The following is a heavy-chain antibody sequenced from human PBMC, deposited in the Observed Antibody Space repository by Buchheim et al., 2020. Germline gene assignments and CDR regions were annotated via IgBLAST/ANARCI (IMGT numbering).Heavy chain of an antibody. CDR3: ARGRDCSSTGCRSDGMDV. V-gene: IGHV3-13*04. CDR2: IGTAGDT. Sequence: EVQLVESGGGLVQPGGSLRLSCAASGFTFSSYDMHWVRQATGKGLEWVSAIGTAGDTYYPGSVKGRFTISRENAKNSLYLQMNSLRAGGTAVYYCARGRDCSSTGCRSDGMDVWGQGTT. CDR1: GFTFSSYD. J-gene: IGHJ6*02. D-gene: IGHD2-2*01.